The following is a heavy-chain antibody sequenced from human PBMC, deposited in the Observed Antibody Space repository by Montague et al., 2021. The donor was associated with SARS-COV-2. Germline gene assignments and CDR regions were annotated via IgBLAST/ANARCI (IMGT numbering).Heavy chain of an antibody. D-gene: IGHD3-22*01. Sequence: SDTLSLTHTVSGGSISSSSYYWGWIRQPPGKGLEWIGSIYYSGSTYYNPSLKSRVTISVDTSKNQFSLKLSSVTAADTAVYYCARHGKTRIAMIVVVIGYFDYGGQGTLVTVSS. CDR3: ARHGKTRIAMIVVVIGYFDY. V-gene: IGHV4-39*01. J-gene: IGHJ4*02. CDR1: GGSISSSSYY. CDR2: IYYSGST.